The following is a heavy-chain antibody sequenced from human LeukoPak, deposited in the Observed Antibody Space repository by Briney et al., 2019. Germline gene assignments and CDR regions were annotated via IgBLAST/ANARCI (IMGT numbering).Heavy chain of an antibody. Sequence: GASVKVSCKASGYTFTGYYMHWVRQAPGQGLEWMGWINPNSGGTNYAQKFQGRVTMTRDTSISTAYMELSRLSSVTAADTAVYYCAREIVTGGNGAFDIWGQGTMVTVSS. D-gene: IGHD4-23*01. J-gene: IGHJ3*02. CDR2: INPNSGGT. CDR3: AREIVTGGNGAFDI. V-gene: IGHV1-2*02. CDR1: GYTFTGYY.